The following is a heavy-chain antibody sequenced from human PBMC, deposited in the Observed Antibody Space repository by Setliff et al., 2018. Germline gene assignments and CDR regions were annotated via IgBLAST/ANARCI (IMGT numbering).Heavy chain of an antibody. Sequence: ASVKVSCKASGFTFTSYYMFWVRQAPGQGLEWMGGIIPILGIANYAQKFQGRVTITADESTSTAYMELSSLRSEDTAVYYCARDLMVRGVIITAGNAFDIWGQGTMVTVSS. CDR3: ARDLMVRGVIITAGNAFDI. D-gene: IGHD3-10*01. CDR1: GFTFTSYY. V-gene: IGHV1-69*10. J-gene: IGHJ3*02. CDR2: IIPILGIA.